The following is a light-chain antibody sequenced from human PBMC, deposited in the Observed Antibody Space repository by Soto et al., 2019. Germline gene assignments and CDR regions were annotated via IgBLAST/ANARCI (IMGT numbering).Light chain of an antibody. Sequence: EIVLTQSPATLSLSPGERATLSCRASQTFSSHLAWYQQKPGQAPRLLIYDASKRATGIPARFSGRGSGTDFTLTISSLEPEDFAVDYCQQRSNCPPAITFGQGTRLEIK. V-gene: IGKV3-11*01. CDR3: QQRSNCPPAIT. CDR1: QTFSSH. J-gene: IGKJ5*01. CDR2: DAS.